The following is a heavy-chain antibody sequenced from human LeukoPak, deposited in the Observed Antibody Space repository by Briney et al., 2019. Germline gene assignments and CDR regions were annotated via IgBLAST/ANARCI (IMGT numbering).Heavy chain of an antibody. CDR1: SGSISSYY. D-gene: IGHD4-11*01. Sequence: SETLSLTCTVSSGSISSYYWSWIRQPPGKGLEWIGYIYYSGSTNYNPSLKSRVTISVDTSKNQFSLKLSSVTAADTAVYYCARDRDDYSTDYWGQGTLVTVSS. V-gene: IGHV4-59*01. J-gene: IGHJ4*02. CDR2: IYYSGST. CDR3: ARDRDDYSTDY.